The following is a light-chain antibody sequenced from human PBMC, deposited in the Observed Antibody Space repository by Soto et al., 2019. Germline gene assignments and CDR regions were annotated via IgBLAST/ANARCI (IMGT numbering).Light chain of an antibody. CDR1: QSVTSSY. Sequence: EIVWTQSPGTLSLSPGERATLSCRASQSVTSSYLAWYQQKPGQAPRLVMYGASIRTSGIPDRFSGSGSGADSTLTISRLEPEDFAVYYCQQYVRSPWTFGQGTKVDIK. V-gene: IGKV3-20*01. J-gene: IGKJ1*01. CDR3: QQYVRSPWT. CDR2: GAS.